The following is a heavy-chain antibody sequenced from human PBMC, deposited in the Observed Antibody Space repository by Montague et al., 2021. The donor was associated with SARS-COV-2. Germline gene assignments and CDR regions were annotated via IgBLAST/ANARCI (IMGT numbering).Heavy chain of an antibody. V-gene: IGHV4-39*01. CDR3: ARLPYFYDSTHAFDI. D-gene: IGHD3-22*01. Sequence: SETLSLTCTVSDGSISSSSYSWVWIRQPPGKGLKWIGNIFYSGSTYSNTPLKSRVTISVDTSKNQFPLTLSSVTAADTAVYHCARLPYFYDSTHAFDIWGQGTMVTVSS. J-gene: IGHJ3*02. CDR1: DGSISSSSYS. CDR2: IFYSGST.